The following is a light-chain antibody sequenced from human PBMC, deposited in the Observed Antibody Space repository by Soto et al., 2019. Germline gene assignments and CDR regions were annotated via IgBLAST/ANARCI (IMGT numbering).Light chain of an antibody. CDR2: AAS. V-gene: IGKV3-20*01. CDR1: QSVSVNS. J-gene: IGKJ3*01. CDR3: QQYGGSPFT. Sequence: EIVLTQSPGTLALSPGERATLSCRASQSVSVNSLAWYQQKGGQAPRLLIYAASTRATGVPDRFSVSGSGTDFALTISRLETEDFAVYYCQQYGGSPFTIGPGTKVDIK.